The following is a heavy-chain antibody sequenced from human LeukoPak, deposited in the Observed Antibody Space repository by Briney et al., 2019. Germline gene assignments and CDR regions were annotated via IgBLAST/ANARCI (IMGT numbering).Heavy chain of an antibody. J-gene: IGHJ3*02. CDR1: GNSFTSYW. CDR3: ARTHLWFGELSGHRRGAFDI. V-gene: IGHV5-51*01. CDR2: IYPGDCDT. Sequence: GAALKISCKGSGNSFTSYWNGWGRQMPGEGLELGRIIYPGDCDTRYSPSFQGQVTTTAAKSISTAYLQWSTLKASDTAMYYCARTHLWFGELSGHRRGAFDIWGQGTMVT. D-gene: IGHD3-10*01.